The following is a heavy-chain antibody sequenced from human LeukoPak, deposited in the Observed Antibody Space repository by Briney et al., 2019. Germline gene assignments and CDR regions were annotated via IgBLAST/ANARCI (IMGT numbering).Heavy chain of an antibody. D-gene: IGHD5-18*01. Sequence: SETLSLTCTVSGGSISSYYWSWIRQPPGKGLEWIGYIYYSGSTNYNPSLKSRVTISVDTSKNQLSLKLSSVTAADTAAYYCARASISSPNTAMVDFDYWGQGTLVTVSS. V-gene: IGHV4-59*01. J-gene: IGHJ4*02. CDR3: ARASISSPNTAMVDFDY. CDR2: IYYSGST. CDR1: GGSISSYY.